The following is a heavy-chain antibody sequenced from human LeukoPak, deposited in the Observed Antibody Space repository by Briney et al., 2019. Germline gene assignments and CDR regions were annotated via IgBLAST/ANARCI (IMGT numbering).Heavy chain of an antibody. V-gene: IGHV3-49*04. Sequence: PGRSLRLSCTASGFTFSDYSLSWVRQAPEKGLEWVGFIRRKGYSGTTEYAPSVKGRFIISRDDSKSTAYLQMNSLKTEDTAVYYCTRDHDFWSGPFDVWGKGTTVTVSS. J-gene: IGHJ6*04. CDR1: GFTFSDYS. CDR2: IRRKGYSGTT. CDR3: TRDHDFWSGPFDV. D-gene: IGHD3-3*01.